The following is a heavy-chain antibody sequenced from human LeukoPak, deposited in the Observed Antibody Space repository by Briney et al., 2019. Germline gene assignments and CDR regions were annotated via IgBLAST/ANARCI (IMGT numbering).Heavy chain of an antibody. CDR2: ISGSGGST. CDR1: GFNVNSYY. J-gene: IGHJ4*02. V-gene: IGHV3-23*01. CDR3: AKPLVGATTATDY. D-gene: IGHD1-26*01. Sequence: TGGSLRLSCAASGFNVNSYYMSWVRQAPGKGLEWVSVISGSGGSTYYADSVKGRFTISRDNSKNTLYLQMNSLRAEDTAVYYCAKPLVGATTATDYWGQGTLVTVSS.